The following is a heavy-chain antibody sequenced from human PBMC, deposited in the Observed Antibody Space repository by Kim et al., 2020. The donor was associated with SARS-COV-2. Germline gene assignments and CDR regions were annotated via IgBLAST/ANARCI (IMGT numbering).Heavy chain of an antibody. D-gene: IGHD5-12*01. CDR2: INHSGST. CDR3: ARGPRGYSGYDYSYYYGMDV. J-gene: IGHJ6*02. CDR1: GGSFSGYY. V-gene: IGHV4-34*01. Sequence: SETLSLTCAVYGGSFSGYYWSWIRQPPGKGLEWIGEINHSGSTNYNPSLKSRVTISVDTSKNQFSLKLSSVTAADTAVYYCARGPRGYSGYDYSYYYGMDVWGQGTTGTVSS.